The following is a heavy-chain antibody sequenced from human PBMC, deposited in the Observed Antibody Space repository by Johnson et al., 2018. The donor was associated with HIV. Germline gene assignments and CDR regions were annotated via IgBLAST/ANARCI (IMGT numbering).Heavy chain of an antibody. D-gene: IGHD3-22*01. CDR3: AREISRYYYDSSGGLNAFDI. CDR1: GFTFNPYG. Sequence: QVLLVESGGGVVQPGRSLRLSCAASGFTFNPYGIHWVRRAPGKGLEWVSLITGSGGNTYNADSVKGRFTISRDNSRSTVYLHMINLRADDTALYYCAREISRYYYDSSGGLNAFDIWGQGTMVTVSS. V-gene: IGHV3-NL1*01. J-gene: IGHJ3*02. CDR2: ITGSGGNT.